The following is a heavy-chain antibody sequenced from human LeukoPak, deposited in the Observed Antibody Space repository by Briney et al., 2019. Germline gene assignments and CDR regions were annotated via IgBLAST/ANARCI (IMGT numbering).Heavy chain of an antibody. CDR2: IRYDGSNK. CDR1: GFTFSSYG. CDR3: ARGSVATWGTDFDY. D-gene: IGHD5-12*01. Sequence: GGSLRLSCAASGFTFSSYGMHWVRQAPGKGLEWVAFIRYDGSNKYYADSVKGRFTISRDNSKNTLYLQMNSLRAEDTAVYYCARGSVATWGTDFDYWGQGTLVTVSS. J-gene: IGHJ4*02. V-gene: IGHV3-30*02.